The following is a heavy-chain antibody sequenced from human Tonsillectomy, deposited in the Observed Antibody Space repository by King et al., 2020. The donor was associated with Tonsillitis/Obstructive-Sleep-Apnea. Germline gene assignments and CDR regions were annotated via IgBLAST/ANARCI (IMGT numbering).Heavy chain of an antibody. D-gene: IGHD2-15*01. Sequence: QLVQSGAEVKKPGSSVKVSCKASGGTFSSYAISWVRQAPGQGLEWMGRIIPILGIANYAQKFQGRVTITAHKSTSTAYMELSSLRSEDTAVYYCARGAEVLSDSPFDYWGQGTLVTVSS. CDR1: GGTFSSYA. CDR2: IIPILGIA. CDR3: ARGAEVLSDSPFDY. V-gene: IGHV1-69*09. J-gene: IGHJ4*02.